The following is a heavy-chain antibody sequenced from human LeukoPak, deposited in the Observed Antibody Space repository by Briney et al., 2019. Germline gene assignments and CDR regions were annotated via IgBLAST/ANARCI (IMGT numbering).Heavy chain of an antibody. V-gene: IGHV1-2*02. CDR1: GYTFTDYY. D-gene: IGHD1-1*01. CDR3: AREPNDGGFDP. Sequence: GASVKVSCKASGYTFTDYYMHWVRQAPGQGREWMGWINPNSGGTNYAQTFQGRVTMTRDTSISTAYMDLSRLRSDDTAVYYCAREPNDGGFDPWGQGTLVTVSS. J-gene: IGHJ5*02. CDR2: INPNSGGT.